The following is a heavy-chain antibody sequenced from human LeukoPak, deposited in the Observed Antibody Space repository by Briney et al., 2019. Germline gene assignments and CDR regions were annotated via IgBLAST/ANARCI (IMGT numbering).Heavy chain of an antibody. V-gene: IGHV4-39*01. CDR3: ARRRGALDY. D-gene: IGHD1-26*01. CDR2: IYYSGST. Sequence: PSETLSLTCTVSGDSISSSNYYWGWIRQPPGKGLEWIGSIYYSGSTYYNPSLKSRVTISVDTSRNQFSLKLSSVTAADTAVYYCARRRGALDYWGQGTLVTVSP. CDR1: GDSISSSNYY. J-gene: IGHJ4*02.